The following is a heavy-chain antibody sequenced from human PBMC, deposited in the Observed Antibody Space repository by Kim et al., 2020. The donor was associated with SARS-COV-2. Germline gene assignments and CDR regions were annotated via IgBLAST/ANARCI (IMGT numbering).Heavy chain of an antibody. Sequence: SETLSLTCTVSGASIGSHGYFWAWLRQPPGMGREWIGSLSYSGRRYYNPSLERLITASLDTSKTQFSLRLTPVTAAETAVFHAARLSASSACYTSYIFD. V-gene: IGHV4-39*01. CDR3: ARLSASSACYTSYIFD. CDR2: LSYSGRR. CDR1: GASIGSHGYF. D-gene: IGHD2-2*02. J-gene: IGHJ4*01.